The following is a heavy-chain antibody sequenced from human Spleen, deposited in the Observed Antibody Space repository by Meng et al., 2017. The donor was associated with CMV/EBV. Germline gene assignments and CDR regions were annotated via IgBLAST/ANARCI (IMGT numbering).Heavy chain of an antibody. CDR2: IYYSGTT. V-gene: IGHV4-31*02. CDR3: ARAQEPGSSDWDFGP. CDR1: GDSISSGNYY. J-gene: IGHJ2*01. D-gene: IGHD1-14*01. Sequence: SGDSISSGNYYWSWIRQHPGKGLEWIGYIYYSGTTYYNPSLKSRITISIETSKNQFSLKLSSVTAADTAVYYCARAQEPGSSDWDFGPWGRGTLVTVSS.